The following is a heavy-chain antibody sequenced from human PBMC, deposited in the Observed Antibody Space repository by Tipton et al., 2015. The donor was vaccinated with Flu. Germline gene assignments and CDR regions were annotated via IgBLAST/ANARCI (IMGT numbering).Heavy chain of an antibody. D-gene: IGHD1-1*01. CDR2: IYPAGGGI. Sequence: QVQLVQSGAEVKKPGASVKVSCKASGYTFTSYNMHWVRQAPGQGLEWMGIIYPAGGGISYAQKFQGRVIMTRDRSTGTVHMELSSLKSVDTAMYYCARDKGGGTYTFDVWGQGTMVTVSS. V-gene: IGHV1-46*01. CDR3: ARDKGGGTYTFDV. J-gene: IGHJ3*01. CDR1: GYTFTSYN.